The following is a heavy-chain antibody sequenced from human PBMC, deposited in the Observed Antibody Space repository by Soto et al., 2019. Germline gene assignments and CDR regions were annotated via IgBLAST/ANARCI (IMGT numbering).Heavy chain of an antibody. Sequence: GGSLRLSCAVSGFTFSICPMAWVRQAPGKGLEWVSAISPNGANKYYGDFVQGRFTASRDNLKNALYLEMNSLRAEDTAIYYCVRKPPDSSGPHFDSWGRGTLVTVSS. D-gene: IGHD3-22*01. CDR3: VRKPPDSSGPHFDS. CDR1: GFTFSICP. V-gene: IGHV3-23*01. CDR2: ISPNGANK. J-gene: IGHJ4*02.